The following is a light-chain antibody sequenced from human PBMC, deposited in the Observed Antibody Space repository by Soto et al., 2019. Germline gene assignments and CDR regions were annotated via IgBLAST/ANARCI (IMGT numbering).Light chain of an antibody. V-gene: IGKV3-11*01. CDR1: LNVNSY. J-gene: IGKJ5*01. CDR3: QQRQYWPPIT. CDR2: DAS. Sequence: VLTQSPATLSLSPGERATLSCRASLNVNSYLAWYQQKPGQAPRLLIYDASNRAAGIPARFSGSGSGTDFTLTISSLEPEDFAIYYCQQRQYWPPITVGQGTRLEIK.